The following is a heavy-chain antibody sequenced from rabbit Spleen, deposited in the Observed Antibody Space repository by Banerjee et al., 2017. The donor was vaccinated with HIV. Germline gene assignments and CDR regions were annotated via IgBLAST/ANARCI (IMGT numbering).Heavy chain of an antibody. CDR3: ARDLTGVIGWNFYL. D-gene: IGHD1-1*01. Sequence: QSLEESGGDLVKPGASLTLTCTASGFSFSSGYDMCWVRQAPGKGLEWIGCIYTGSSGDTYYASWAKGRFTISKTSSTTVTLQMTSLTAADTATYFCARDLTGVIGWNFYLWGQGTLVTVS. CDR1: GFSFSSGYD. J-gene: IGHJ6*01. CDR2: IYTGSSGDT. V-gene: IGHV1S40*01.